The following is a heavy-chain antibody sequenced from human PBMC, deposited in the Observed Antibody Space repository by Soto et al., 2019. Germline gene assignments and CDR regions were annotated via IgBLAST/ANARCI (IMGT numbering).Heavy chain of an antibody. D-gene: IGHD2-15*01. CDR1: GYTFTSYA. CDR2: INTNTGNP. Sequence: ASVKVSCKASGYTFTSYAMNWVRQAPGQGLEWMGWINTNTGNPTYAQGFTGRFVFSLDTSVSTAYLQICSLKAEDTAVYYCARDLHVPLHKYCSGGSCYYHLLTPYYYYGMDVWGQGTTVTVSS. J-gene: IGHJ6*02. CDR3: ARDLHVPLHKYCSGGSCYYHLLTPYYYYGMDV. V-gene: IGHV7-4-1*01.